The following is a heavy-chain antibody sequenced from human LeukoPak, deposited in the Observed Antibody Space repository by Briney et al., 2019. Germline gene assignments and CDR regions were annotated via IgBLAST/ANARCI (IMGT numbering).Heavy chain of an antibody. Sequence: PSETLSLTCTVSGGSISSSSYHWGWIRQPPGKGLEWIGSIYYSGSTYYNPSLKSRVTISVDTSKNQFSLKLSSVTAADTAVYYCASGSGSYYTPGDWGQGTLVTVSS. CDR3: ASGSGSYYTPGD. J-gene: IGHJ4*02. CDR2: IYYSGST. D-gene: IGHD3-10*01. CDR1: GGSISSSSYH. V-gene: IGHV4-39*07.